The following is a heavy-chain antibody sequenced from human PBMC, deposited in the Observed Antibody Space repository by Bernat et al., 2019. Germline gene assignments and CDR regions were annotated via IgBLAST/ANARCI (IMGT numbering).Heavy chain of an antibody. CDR1: GFTFSSYA. Sequence: EVQLLESGGGLVQPGGSLRLSCAASGFTFSSYAMSWVRQAPGKGLEWVSAISGSGGSTYYADSVKGWFTISRDNSKNTLYLQMNSLRAEDTAVYYCAKDIPGYSSSWYGDDYWGQGTLVTVSS. V-gene: IGHV3-23*01. CDR2: ISGSGGST. D-gene: IGHD6-13*01. CDR3: AKDIPGYSSSWYGDDY. J-gene: IGHJ4*02.